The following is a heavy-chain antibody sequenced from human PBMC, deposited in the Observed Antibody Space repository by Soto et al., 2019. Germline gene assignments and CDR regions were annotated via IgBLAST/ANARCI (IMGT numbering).Heavy chain of an antibody. D-gene: IGHD3-3*01. CDR3: ATRITVFGLLIPPFDT. CDR1: GGSVNGYY. Sequence: SGALSLTCAVYGGSVNGYYWNWIRQPPGKGLEWIGEINHTGGTHYNPALKSRVTLSVDTSKNQFSLRLSSVTAADTAIYYCATRITVFGLLIPPFDTWGQGTQVNVS. CDR2: INHTGGT. V-gene: IGHV4-34*01. J-gene: IGHJ5*02.